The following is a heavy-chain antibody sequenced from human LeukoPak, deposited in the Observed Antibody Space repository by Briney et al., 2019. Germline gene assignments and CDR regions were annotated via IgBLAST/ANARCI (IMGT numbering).Heavy chain of an antibody. CDR1: GFTFSSYA. CDR2: ISGSGGST. Sequence: GSLRLSRAASGFTFSSYAMSWVRQAPGKGVEWVSAISGSGGSTYYADSVKGRFTISRDNSKNTLYLQMNSLRAEDTAVYYCAKGVVLVAATPYFDYWGQGTLVTVSS. D-gene: IGHD2-15*01. V-gene: IGHV3-23*01. CDR3: AKGVVLVAATPYFDY. J-gene: IGHJ4*02.